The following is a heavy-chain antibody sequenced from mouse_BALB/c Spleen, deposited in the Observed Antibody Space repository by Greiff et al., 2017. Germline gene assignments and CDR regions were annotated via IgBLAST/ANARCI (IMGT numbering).Heavy chain of an antibody. J-gene: IGHJ4*01. V-gene: IGHV3-2*02. CDR1: GYSITSDYA. Sequence: VQLKQSGPGLVKPSQSLSLTCTVTGYSITSDYAWNWIRQFPGNKLEWMGYISYSGSTSYNPSLKSRISITRDTSKNQFFLQLNSVTTEDTATYYCARGIYYGKGGYAMDYWGQGTSVTVSS. CDR2: ISYSGST. CDR3: ARGIYYGKGGYAMDY. D-gene: IGHD2-1*01.